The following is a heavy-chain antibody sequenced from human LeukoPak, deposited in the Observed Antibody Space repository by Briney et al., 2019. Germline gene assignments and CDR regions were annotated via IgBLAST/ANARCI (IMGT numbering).Heavy chain of an antibody. CDR1: GFIFSRYW. V-gene: IGHV3-74*01. J-gene: IGHJ4*02. D-gene: IGHD3-10*01. CDR3: ARGPSVLGAIDN. CDR2: INNDGSII. Sequence: GGSLRLSCAASGFIFSRYWMHWVRQAPGKELVWVSRINNDGSIINSADSVKGRFTISRDNAKDMPYLQMDSLRAEDTAIYYCARGPSVLGAIDNWGQGTLVAVSS.